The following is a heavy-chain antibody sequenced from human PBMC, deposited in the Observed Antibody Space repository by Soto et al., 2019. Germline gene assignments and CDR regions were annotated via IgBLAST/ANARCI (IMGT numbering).Heavy chain of an antibody. Sequence: EVRQMESGGDLVQPGGSLRLSCAASGFTFTNIAMNWVRQAPGKGLEWVSGISGSGASTYYADSVKGRFTISRDNSRNTLYLQMSSLRAEDTAVYYCAKDAQAFSTHLGVVYFDSWGHGTLVTVSS. CDR2: ISGSGAST. CDR1: GFTFTNIA. J-gene: IGHJ4*01. D-gene: IGHD1-1*01. CDR3: AKDAQAFSTHLGVVYFDS. V-gene: IGHV3-23*01.